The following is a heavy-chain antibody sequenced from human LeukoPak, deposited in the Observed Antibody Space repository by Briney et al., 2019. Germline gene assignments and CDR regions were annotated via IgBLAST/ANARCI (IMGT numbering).Heavy chain of an antibody. CDR3: ARDSVYSSSWYVDP. CDR1: GFTVSSNY. D-gene: IGHD6-13*01. Sequence: SGGSLRLSCAASGFTVSSNYMSWVRQAPGKGLECVSVIHSGGSTYYADSVKGRFTISRDSAKNTLYLQMNSLRAEDTAVYYCARDSVYSSSWYVDPWGQGTLVTVSS. CDR2: IHSGGST. V-gene: IGHV3-53*01. J-gene: IGHJ5*02.